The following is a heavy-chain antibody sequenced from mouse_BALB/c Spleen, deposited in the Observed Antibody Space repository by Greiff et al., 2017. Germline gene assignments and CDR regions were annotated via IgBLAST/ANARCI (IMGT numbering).Heavy chain of an antibody. CDR1: GFTFSSYG. CDR2: ISSGGSYT. V-gene: IGHV5-6*01. CDR3: ASAGTHFDY. Sequence: EVKLVESGGDLVKPGGSLKLSCAASGFTFSSYGMSWVRQTPDKRLEWVATISSGGSYTYYPDSVKGRFTISRDNAKNTLYLQMSSLKSEDTAMYYCASAGTHFDYWGQGTTLTVSS. D-gene: IGHD4-1*01. J-gene: IGHJ2*01.